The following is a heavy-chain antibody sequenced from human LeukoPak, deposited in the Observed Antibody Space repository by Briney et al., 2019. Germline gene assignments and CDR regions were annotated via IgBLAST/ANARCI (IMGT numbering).Heavy chain of an antibody. D-gene: IGHD4-17*01. CDR3: ARTGSTVTMLYPFDH. CDR1: GGSISSYY. V-gene: IGHV4-59*01. J-gene: IGHJ4*02. Sequence: SETLSLTCTVSGGSISSYYWIWIRQPPGKGLEWIGDIYYSGSTNYNPSLKSRVSISVDTSKNQFSLKLSSVTAADTAVYYCARTGSTVTMLYPFDHWGQGTLVTVSS. CDR2: IYYSGST.